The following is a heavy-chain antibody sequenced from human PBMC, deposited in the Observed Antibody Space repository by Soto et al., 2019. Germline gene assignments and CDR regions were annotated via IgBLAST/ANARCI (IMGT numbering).Heavy chain of an antibody. CDR2: IYYSGST. V-gene: IGHV4-31*03. J-gene: IGHJ4*02. CDR3: ARDRKTPRSSTSPYYFDY. CDR1: GGSISSGGYY. Sequence: SETLSLTCTVSGGSISSGGYYWSWIRQHPGKGLEWIGYIYYSGSTYYNPSLKSRVTISVDTSKNQFSLKLSSVTAADTAVYYCARDRKTPRSSTSPYYFDYWGQGTLVTVSS. D-gene: IGHD2-2*01.